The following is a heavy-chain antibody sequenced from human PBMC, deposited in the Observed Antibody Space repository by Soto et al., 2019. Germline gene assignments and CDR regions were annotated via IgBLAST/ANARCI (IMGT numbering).Heavy chain of an antibody. CDR3: ARDRWTSRANWFDP. V-gene: IGHV4-59*12. J-gene: IGHJ5*02. D-gene: IGHD3-16*02. CDR1: GGSIDSYY. CDR2: ISDRGTT. Sequence: SETLSLTCTIFGGSIDSYYWSWIRQAPGQGLEWIGHISDRGTTTYNPSLGSRVTISVDTSRNLFSLKLSSVTVADTAVYFCARDRWTSRANWFDPWGPGTLVTVSS.